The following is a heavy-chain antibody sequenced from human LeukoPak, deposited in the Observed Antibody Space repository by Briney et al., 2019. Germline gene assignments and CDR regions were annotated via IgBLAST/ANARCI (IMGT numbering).Heavy chain of an antibody. J-gene: IGHJ4*02. CDR1: GFTFSSYS. CDR3: ARAVATQGGLDY. Sequence: PGGSLRLSCAASGFTFSSYSMNWVRQAPGKGLELVSSISSSSSYIYYADSVKGRFTISRDNAKNSLYLQMNSLRAEDTAVYYCARAVATQGGLDYWGQGTLVTVSS. V-gene: IGHV3-21*01. D-gene: IGHD6-19*01. CDR2: ISSSSSYI.